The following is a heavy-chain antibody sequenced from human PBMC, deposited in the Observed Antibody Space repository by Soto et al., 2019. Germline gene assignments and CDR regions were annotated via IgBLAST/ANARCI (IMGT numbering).Heavy chain of an antibody. CDR1: GLPFANYC. D-gene: IGHD3-10*01. Sequence: GGSLRLSCAASGLPFANYCTHWVRQAPGKGLAWVSRINPDGSRTSYADSVTGRFTISRDNAKNTLYLQMNSLRVEDTAVYYCARETYRSSYFDYWGQGTLVTVSS. J-gene: IGHJ4*02. CDR3: ARETYRSSYFDY. V-gene: IGHV3-74*01. CDR2: INPDGSRT.